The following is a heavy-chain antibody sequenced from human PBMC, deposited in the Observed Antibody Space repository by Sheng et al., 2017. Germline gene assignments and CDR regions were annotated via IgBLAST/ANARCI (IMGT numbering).Heavy chain of an antibody. CDR3: ARASRNQLVSDY. Sequence: QVQLVQSGAEVTKPGASVKVSCKASGYTFSSYGISWVRQAPGQGLEWMGWISAYNGKTNYAQKFQGRVTMTTDTSTSTAYMEVTSLRSDDTAVYYCARASRNQLVSDYWGQGTLVTVSP. CDR1: GYTFSSYG. V-gene: IGHV1-18*01. CDR2: ISAYNGKT. J-gene: IGHJ4*02. D-gene: IGHD2-2*01.